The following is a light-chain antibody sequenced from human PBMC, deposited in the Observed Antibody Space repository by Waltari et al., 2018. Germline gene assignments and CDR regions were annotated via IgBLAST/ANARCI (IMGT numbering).Light chain of an antibody. J-gene: IGLJ1*01. V-gene: IGLV2-14*03. CDR3: SSYTGSSTNFV. Sequence: QSALTQPASVSGSPGQSITISCTGTSSDVGGYNYVSWYQQHPGKAPKLMIFDVSNRPSGVSNRFSDSKSGNTASLTISGLQAEDEADYYCSSYTGSSTNFVFGTGTKVTVL. CDR2: DVS. CDR1: SSDVGGYNY.